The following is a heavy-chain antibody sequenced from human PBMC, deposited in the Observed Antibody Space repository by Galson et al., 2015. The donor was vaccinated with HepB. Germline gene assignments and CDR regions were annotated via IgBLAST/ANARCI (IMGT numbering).Heavy chain of an antibody. Sequence: QSGAEVKKPGESLKISCKGSGYIFTKYWIGWVRQKPGKGLEWMGIIFPEDSDTRYSPSLQGQVTISADKSINTAYLQWSSLKASDTAMYYCARHDGGSSRATDVWGPGTMVTVYS. CDR3: ARHDGGSSRATDV. J-gene: IGHJ6*02. V-gene: IGHV5-51*01. CDR1: GYIFTKYW. D-gene: IGHD5-12*01. CDR2: IFPEDSDT.